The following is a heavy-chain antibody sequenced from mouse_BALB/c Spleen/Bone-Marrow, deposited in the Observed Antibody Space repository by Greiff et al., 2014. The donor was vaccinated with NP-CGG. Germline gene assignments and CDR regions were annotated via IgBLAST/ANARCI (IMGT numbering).Heavy chain of an antibody. D-gene: IGHD3-2*01. CDR2: IFPGTGTT. Sequence: VQLQQSGAELVKPGASVKLSCKTSGYTFTSYWIQWVKQRPGQGLGWIGEIFPGTGTTYYNEKFKGKATLTIDTSSSTAYMQLSSLTSEDSAVYFCASRDSSAYVPDYWGQGTTLTVSS. CDR3: ASRDSSAYVPDY. CDR1: GYTFTSYW. V-gene: IGHV1S132*01. J-gene: IGHJ2*01.